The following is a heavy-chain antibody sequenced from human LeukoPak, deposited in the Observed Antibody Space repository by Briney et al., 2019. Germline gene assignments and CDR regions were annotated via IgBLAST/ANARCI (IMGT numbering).Heavy chain of an antibody. CDR3: ARGTIFGVVIIPNYYYYYMDV. Sequence: ASVKVSCKASGGTFSSYAISWVRQAPGQGLEWMGGIIPIFGTANYAQKFQGRVTITADESTSTAYMELSSLRSEDTAVYYCARGTIFGVVIIPNYYYYYMDVWGKGTTVTVSS. CDR2: IIPIFGTA. D-gene: IGHD3-3*01. V-gene: IGHV1-69*13. CDR1: GGTFSSYA. J-gene: IGHJ6*03.